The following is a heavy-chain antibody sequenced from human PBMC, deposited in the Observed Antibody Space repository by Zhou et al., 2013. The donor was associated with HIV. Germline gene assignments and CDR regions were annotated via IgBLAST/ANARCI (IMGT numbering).Heavy chain of an antibody. V-gene: IGHV1-24*01. D-gene: IGHD3-3*01. CDR1: GFTLTELS. CDR2: FDPENRDT. J-gene: IGHJ3*02. CDR3: AIDRVLENRLDNALAI. Sequence: QVQLLQSGAAVKEPGASVKVSCKVSGFTLTELSIHWVRQSLGGGLEWMGRFDPENRDTVYAQKFQGRVIMTGDTRSDTAYMQVTGLTSDDTAIYHCAIDRVLENRLDNALAIWGQGTLVSVSS.